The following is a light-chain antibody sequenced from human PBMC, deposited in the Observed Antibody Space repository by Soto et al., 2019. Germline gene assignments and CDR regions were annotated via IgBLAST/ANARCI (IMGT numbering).Light chain of an antibody. CDR1: SSDVGGYNY. CDR2: GVS. V-gene: IGLV2-8*01. Sequence: QSVLTQPLSASGSPGQSVTISCTGTSSDVGGYNYVSWYQQHPGKAPKLMIYGVSKRPSGVPDRFSGSKSGNTASLTVSGLQAEDEADYYCSSYAGSKINNYVFGTGTKVTVL. CDR3: SSYAGSKINNYV. J-gene: IGLJ1*01.